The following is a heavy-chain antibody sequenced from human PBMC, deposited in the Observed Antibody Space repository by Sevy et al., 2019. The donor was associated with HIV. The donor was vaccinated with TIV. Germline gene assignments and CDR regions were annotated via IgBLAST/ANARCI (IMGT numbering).Heavy chain of an antibody. D-gene: IGHD4-17*01. CDR1: GFTFSSYG. J-gene: IGHJ4*02. CDR3: ASDLEFYDYGDYGPAFMPDY. CDR2: IWFDGSNK. V-gene: IGHV3-33*01. Sequence: GGSLRLSCAASGFTFSSYGMPWVRQAPGKGLEWVAVIWFDGSNKCYADSVKGRFTISRDIAKNTLHLKMNSLRAEDTAVYYCASDLEFYDYGDYGPAFMPDYWGQGTLVTVSS.